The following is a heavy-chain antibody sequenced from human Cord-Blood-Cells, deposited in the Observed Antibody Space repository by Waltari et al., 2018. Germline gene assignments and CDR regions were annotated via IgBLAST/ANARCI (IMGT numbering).Heavy chain of an antibody. CDR3: ARLISGVVPAAIDY. CDR1: GGSISSSSYY. D-gene: IGHD2-2*01. CDR2: IYYSGST. V-gene: IGHV4-39*01. J-gene: IGHJ4*02. Sequence: QLPLREAGQGLVKPSETLSPSCTVSGGSISSSSYYWGWIRPPPGKGLEWIGSIYYSGSTYYNPYLKSRVTISVDTSKNQFSLKLSSVTAADTAVYYCARLISGVVPAAIDYWGQGTLVTVSS.